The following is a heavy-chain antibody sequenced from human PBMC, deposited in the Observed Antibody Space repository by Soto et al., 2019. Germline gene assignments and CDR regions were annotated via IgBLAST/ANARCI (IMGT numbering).Heavy chain of an antibody. Sequence: EVQLVESGGGLVQPGGSLRLSCAASVFTFSSYWMSWVRQAPGKGLEWVANIKQDGSEKYYVDSVKGRFTISRDNAKNSLYLKMNSLRAEDTAVYYCASRKSYSSSWYDYWGQGTLVTVSS. CDR1: VFTFSSYW. D-gene: IGHD6-13*01. CDR3: ASRKSYSSSWYDY. J-gene: IGHJ4*02. CDR2: IKQDGSEK. V-gene: IGHV3-7*05.